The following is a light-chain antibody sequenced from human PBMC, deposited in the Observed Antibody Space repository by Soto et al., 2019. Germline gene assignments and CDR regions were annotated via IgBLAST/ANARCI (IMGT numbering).Light chain of an antibody. V-gene: IGKV1-5*03. CDR2: KAS. CDR1: QTISSW. Sequence: DIQMTQSPSTPAGSLGDRVTIPCRASQTISSWLAWYQQKPGKAPKLLIYKASTLKSGVPSRFSGSGSGTEFTLTISSLQPDDFATYYCQHYNSYSEAFGQGTKVDIK. J-gene: IGKJ1*01. CDR3: QHYNSYSEA.